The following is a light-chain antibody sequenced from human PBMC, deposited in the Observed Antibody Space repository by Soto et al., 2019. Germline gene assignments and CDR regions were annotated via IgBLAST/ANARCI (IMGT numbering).Light chain of an antibody. J-gene: IGKJ5*01. CDR2: DAS. Sequence: DIQMTQSPSSVSASVGDRVTITCRASQGISSWLAWYQQKPGKAPKLLIYDASTLHSGVSSRFSGSGSGTEFTLTISSLQPEDFATYYCQQLHDYPITFGQGTRLEIK. V-gene: IGKV1-12*01. CDR1: QGISSW. CDR3: QQLHDYPIT.